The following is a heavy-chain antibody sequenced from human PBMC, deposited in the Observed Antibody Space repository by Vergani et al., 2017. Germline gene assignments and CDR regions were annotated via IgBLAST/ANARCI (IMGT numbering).Heavy chain of an antibody. J-gene: IGHJ6*02. CDR1: GFTFSDFS. CDR2: IGSSGPYI. Sequence: EVQLVESGGGLVQPGGSLRLSCAASGFTFSDFSMSWVRQAPGKGLEWVAFIGSSGPYINYADSVKGRFIISRDNTNNSLFLQLRSLRAEDAAVYYCARDGTSGSCPDNYGMDVWGQGATVTVSS. V-gene: IGHV3-21*06. CDR3: ARDGTSGSCPDNYGMDV. D-gene: IGHD2-2*01.